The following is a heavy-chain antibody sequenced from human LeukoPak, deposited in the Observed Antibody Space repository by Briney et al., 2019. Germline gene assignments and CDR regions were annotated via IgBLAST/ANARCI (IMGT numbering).Heavy chain of an antibody. J-gene: IGHJ4*02. D-gene: IGHD6-13*01. CDR3: VIAAAGRATDY. CDR2: ISSSSSYI. V-gene: IGHV3-21*01. Sequence: GGSLRLSCAASGFTFSSYSMNWVRQAPGKGLEWVSSISSSSSYIYYADSVKGRFTISRNNAKNSLYLQMNSLRAEDTAVYYCVIAAAGRATDYWGQGTLVTVSS. CDR1: GFTFSSYS.